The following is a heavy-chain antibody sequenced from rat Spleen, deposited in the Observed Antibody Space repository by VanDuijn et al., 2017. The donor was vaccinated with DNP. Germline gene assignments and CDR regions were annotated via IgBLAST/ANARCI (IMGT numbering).Heavy chain of an antibody. Sequence: QVQLKESGPVLVQASETLSLTCTVSGFSLTNYGVIWVRQSRGKGLEWMGIIWGDGNTDYNSALKSRLSINRDTAKSQVFLKMNSRQTDDTAIYYCTRESWGYVMDAWGQGASVTVSS. J-gene: IGHJ4*01. V-gene: IGHV2S75*01. CDR3: TRESWGYVMDA. CDR2: IWGDGNT. CDR1: GFSLTNYG. D-gene: IGHD1-7*01.